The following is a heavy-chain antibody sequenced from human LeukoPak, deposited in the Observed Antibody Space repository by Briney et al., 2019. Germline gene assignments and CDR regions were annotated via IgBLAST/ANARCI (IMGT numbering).Heavy chain of an antibody. V-gene: IGHV3-21*01. D-gene: IGHD3-9*01. J-gene: IGHJ4*02. CDR2: ISSDSNYI. CDR3: AKSGWLPSANYLDY. Sequence: GGSLRLSCAVSGFNFSIYTINWVRQAPGKGLEWVSSISSDSNYIDYADSVKGRFSISRDNTKNSLYLQMSSLRAEDTAVYYCAKSGWLPSANYLDYWGQGTLVTVSS. CDR1: GFNFSIYT.